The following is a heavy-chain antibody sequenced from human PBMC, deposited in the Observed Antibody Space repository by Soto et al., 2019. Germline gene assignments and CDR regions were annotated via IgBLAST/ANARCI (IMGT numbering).Heavy chain of an antibody. CDR1: GFSLSAATVG. Sequence: QITLKESGPTLVKPTQTLTLTCTFSGFSLSAATVGVAWIRQPPGKALEWLAVIYWDGDTRYSPSLNSRLTITKDNARNQLLLTMTNMDPGDTATYYCAHLMITYGGVLADDAFDIWGPETMVTVSS. J-gene: IGHJ3*02. CDR3: AHLMITYGGVLADDAFDI. CDR2: IYWDGDT. V-gene: IGHV2-5*02. D-gene: IGHD3-16*02.